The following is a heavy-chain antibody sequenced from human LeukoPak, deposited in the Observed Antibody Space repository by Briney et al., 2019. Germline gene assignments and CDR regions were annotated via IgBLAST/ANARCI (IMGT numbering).Heavy chain of an antibody. V-gene: IGHV4-59*08. CDR1: GGSINSYY. D-gene: IGHD5-24*01. CDR2: VYYNGNA. Sequence: SETLSLTCTVSGGSINSYYWSWIRQPPGKGLEWIGSVYYNGNANYNPSLKSRVTMSVDTSKNHFSLNLTSVTAADTAVYYCARHCGRDGYNFDSWGQGTLVTVSS. CDR3: ARHCGRDGYNFDS. J-gene: IGHJ4*02.